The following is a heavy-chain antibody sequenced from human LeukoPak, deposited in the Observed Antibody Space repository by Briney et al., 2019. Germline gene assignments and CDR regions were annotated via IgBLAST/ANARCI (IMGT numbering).Heavy chain of an antibody. Sequence: SETLSLTCTVSGGSISSYYWSWIRQPAGKGLEWIGRIYTSGSTNYNPSLKSRVAMSVDTSKNQFSLKLSSVTAADTAVYYCARGGIVATYYYYYMDVWGKGTTVTISS. D-gene: IGHD5-12*01. CDR2: IYTSGST. J-gene: IGHJ6*03. CDR1: GGSISSYY. V-gene: IGHV4-4*07. CDR3: ARGGIVATYYYYYMDV.